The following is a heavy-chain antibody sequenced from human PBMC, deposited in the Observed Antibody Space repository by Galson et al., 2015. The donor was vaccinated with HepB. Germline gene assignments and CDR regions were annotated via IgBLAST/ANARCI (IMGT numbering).Heavy chain of an antibody. D-gene: IGHD3-22*01. Sequence: SLRLSCAVSGFTFSDYEMNWVRQAPGKGLEWLSYISTSGTTLYYADSVKGRFTISRDNAKKSLYLQMNSLRGEDTALYFCARNYYERGGQSGMSGYYYDYWGQGTPVTVSS. V-gene: IGHV3-48*03. J-gene: IGHJ4*02. CDR2: ISTSGTTL. CDR3: ARNYYERGGQSGMSGYYYDY. CDR1: GFTFSDYE.